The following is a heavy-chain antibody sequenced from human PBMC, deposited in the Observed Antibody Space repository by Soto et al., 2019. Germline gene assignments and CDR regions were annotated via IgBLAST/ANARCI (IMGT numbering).Heavy chain of an antibody. D-gene: IGHD3-3*01. CDR3: AHRVLRTVFGLVTPTAIYFDF. V-gene: IGHV2-5*02. CDR1: GFSLTTSGVG. Sequence: QITLNESGPTVVRPTEPLTLTCRFSGFSLTTSGVGVGWIRQSPGKAPEWLALIFWDDDKRYSASLKSRLTITKDTHKNQVVLTVSDLDPTDTATYYCAHRVLRTVFGLVTPTAIYFDFWGQGTPVAVSS. CDR2: IFWDDDK. J-gene: IGHJ4*02.